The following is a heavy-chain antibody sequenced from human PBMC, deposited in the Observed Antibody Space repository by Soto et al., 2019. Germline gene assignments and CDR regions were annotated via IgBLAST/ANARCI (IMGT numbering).Heavy chain of an antibody. CDR1: GYTFTGYY. V-gene: IGHV1-2*04. CDR3: ARERCYGDYGRTGYLDY. CDR2: INPNSGGT. J-gene: IGHJ4*02. D-gene: IGHD4-17*01. Sequence: QVQLVQSGAEVKKPGASVKVSCKASGYTFTGYYMHWVRQAPGQGLEWMGWINPNSGGTNYAQKFQGWVTMTRDTSISTAYMELSRLRADDTAVSDCARERCYGDYGRTGYLDYWGQGTLVTVSS.